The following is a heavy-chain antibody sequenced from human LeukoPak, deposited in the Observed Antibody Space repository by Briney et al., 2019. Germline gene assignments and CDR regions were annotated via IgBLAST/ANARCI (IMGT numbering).Heavy chain of an antibody. J-gene: IGHJ4*02. CDR2: VDPEDGET. CDR3: ATVLRGSYWYYFDY. Sequence: GASVKVSCKVSGYTFTDYYMHWVQQAPGKGLEWMGLVDPEDGETIYAEKFQGRVTITADTSTDTAYMELSSLRSEDTAVYYCATVLRGSYWYYFDYWGQGTLVTVSS. CDR1: GYTFTDYY. V-gene: IGHV1-69-2*01. D-gene: IGHD1-26*01.